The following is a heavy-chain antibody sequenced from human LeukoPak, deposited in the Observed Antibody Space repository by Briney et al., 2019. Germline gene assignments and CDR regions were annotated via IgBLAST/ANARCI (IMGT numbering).Heavy chain of an antibody. J-gene: IGHJ4*02. Sequence: ASVKVSCKASGGTFSSYAISWVRQAPGQGLEWMGGIIPIFGTANYAQKFQGRVTITADESTSTAYMELSSLRSEDTAVYYCAQMGNVWGSYRPPVYWGQGTLVTVSS. CDR2: IIPIFGTA. D-gene: IGHD3-16*02. V-gene: IGHV1-69*01. CDR1: GGTFSSYA. CDR3: AQMGNVWGSYRPPVY.